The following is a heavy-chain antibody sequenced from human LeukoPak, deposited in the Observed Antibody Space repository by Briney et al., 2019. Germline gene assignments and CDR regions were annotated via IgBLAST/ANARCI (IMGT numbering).Heavy chain of an antibody. J-gene: IGHJ4*02. V-gene: IGHV4-39*01. Sequence: SETLSLTCTVSGGSISSSNYYWGWVRQPPGKGLEWIGSFYNSGSTYYNPSLKSRVTISVDTSKKQFSLRLTSVTAADTAVYYCASVYSLYDNWGQGILVIVSS. CDR3: ASVYSLYDN. D-gene: IGHD6-13*01. CDR2: FYNSGST. CDR1: GGSISSSNYY.